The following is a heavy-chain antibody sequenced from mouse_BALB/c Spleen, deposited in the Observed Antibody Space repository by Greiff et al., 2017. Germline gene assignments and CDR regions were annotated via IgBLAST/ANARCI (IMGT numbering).Heavy chain of an antibody. CDR1: GFYFKDNY. V-gene: IGHV14-3*02. CDR2: IEPANGNT. D-gene: IGHD2-14*01. J-gene: IGHJ2*01. Sequence: VQLQQSGAELVKPGASVKLSCTASGFYFKDNYMHWVKQRPEQGLEWIGRIEPANGNTKYDPKFQGKATITADTSSNTAYMQLSSLTSEDTAVYCCAREYDDVSFDYWGQGTTLTVSS. CDR3: AREYDDVSFDY.